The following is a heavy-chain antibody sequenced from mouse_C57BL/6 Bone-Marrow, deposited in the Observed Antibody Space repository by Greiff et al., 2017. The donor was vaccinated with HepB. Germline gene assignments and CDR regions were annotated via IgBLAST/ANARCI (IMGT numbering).Heavy chain of an antibody. CDR3: AFYYGPYYFDY. J-gene: IGHJ2*01. D-gene: IGHD1-1*01. CDR1: GYTFTSYG. CDR2: IYPRSGNT. V-gene: IGHV1-81*01. Sequence: QVQLQQSGAELARPGASVKLSCKASGYTFTSYGISWVKQRTGQGLEWIGEIYPRSGNTYYNEKFKGKATLTADKSSSTAYMELRSLTSEDSSVYFCAFYYGPYYFDYWGQGTTLTVSS.